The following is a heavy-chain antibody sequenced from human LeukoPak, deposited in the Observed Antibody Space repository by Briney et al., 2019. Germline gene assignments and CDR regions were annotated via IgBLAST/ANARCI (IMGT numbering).Heavy chain of an antibody. Sequence: ASVKVSCKASGYTFTSYDINWVRQATGQGLEWMGGMNPNSGNTGYAQKFQGRVTMTRNTSISTAYMELSSLRSEDTAVYYCARVGYSSGWYRFDYWGQGTLVTVSS. D-gene: IGHD6-19*01. CDR3: ARVGYSSGWYRFDY. J-gene: IGHJ4*02. V-gene: IGHV1-8*01. CDR2: MNPNSGNT. CDR1: GYTFTSYD.